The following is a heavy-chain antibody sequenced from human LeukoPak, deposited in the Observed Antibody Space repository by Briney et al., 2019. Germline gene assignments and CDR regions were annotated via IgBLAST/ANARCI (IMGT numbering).Heavy chain of an antibody. J-gene: IGHJ3*02. CDR1: GGSISSSNYY. CDR2: ISYSGST. Sequence: SETLSLTCTVSGGSISSSNYYWGWIRQPPGKGLEWIGYISYSGSTYYNPSLKSRVTISVDTSKNQFSLKLSSVTAADTAVYYCAREAFQDYGDSLDAFDIWGQGTMVTVSS. D-gene: IGHD4-17*01. CDR3: AREAFQDYGDSLDAFDI. V-gene: IGHV4-39*07.